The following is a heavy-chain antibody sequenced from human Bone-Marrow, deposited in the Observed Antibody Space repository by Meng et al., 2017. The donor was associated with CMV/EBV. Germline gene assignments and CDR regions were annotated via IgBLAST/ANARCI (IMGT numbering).Heavy chain of an antibody. Sequence: FMFTRFYMQWVRQAPGQGLEWMGAINPGGGSTRYAQKFQGRFTMTRDTSTTTVYMELSSLRSEDTAVYYCARDADCSTASCYIGGGNYWGQGTLVTVSS. V-gene: IGHV1-46*01. CDR1: FMFTRFY. CDR3: ARDADCSTASCYIGGGNY. CDR2: INPGGGST. J-gene: IGHJ4*02. D-gene: IGHD2-2*02.